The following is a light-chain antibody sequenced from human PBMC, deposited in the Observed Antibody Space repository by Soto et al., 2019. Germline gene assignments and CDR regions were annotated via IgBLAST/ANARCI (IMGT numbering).Light chain of an antibody. CDR2: GAS. CDR1: QSVSSSY. CDR3: QQYGSSPRT. J-gene: IGKJ1*01. Sequence: EIGLTQSPGTLSLSPGERATLSCRASQSVSSSYLAWYQQKPGQAPRLLIYGASSRATGIPDRFSGSGSGTDFTLTISRLEPEDFAVYYCQQYGSSPRTFGQGTKAEIK. V-gene: IGKV3-20*01.